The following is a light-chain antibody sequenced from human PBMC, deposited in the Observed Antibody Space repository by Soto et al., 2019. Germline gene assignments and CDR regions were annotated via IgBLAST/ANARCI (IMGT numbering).Light chain of an antibody. CDR2: KAS. CDR1: QGIRND. Sequence: DLQMTQSPSSLSASVGDRVTTTCRASQGIRNDLGWYQQKPGKAPKLLIYKASSLESGVPSRFSGSGSGTEFTLTISSLQPDDFATYYCQQYNSYSPEAFGQGTKVDIK. V-gene: IGKV1-5*03. J-gene: IGKJ1*01. CDR3: QQYNSYSPEA.